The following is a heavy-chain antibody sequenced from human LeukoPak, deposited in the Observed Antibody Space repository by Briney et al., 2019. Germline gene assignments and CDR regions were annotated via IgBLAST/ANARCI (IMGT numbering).Heavy chain of an antibody. Sequence: GGSLRLSCAASGFIFRTYTMHWVRQAPGKGLEWAAVISYDGSDKRYADSVKGRSTISRENSKNTLYLQVDSLRVDDTAIYYCATSRSIAWHNFDHWGQGTLVTVSS. CDR3: ATSRSIAWHNFDH. CDR2: ISYDGSDK. D-gene: IGHD2-2*01. V-gene: IGHV3-30-3*01. CDR1: GFIFRTYT. J-gene: IGHJ4*02.